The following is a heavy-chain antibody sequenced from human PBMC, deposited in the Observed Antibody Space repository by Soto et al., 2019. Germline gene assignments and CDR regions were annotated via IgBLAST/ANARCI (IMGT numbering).Heavy chain of an antibody. V-gene: IGHV4-59*08. CDR3: ARHLVVPAARHYYFDY. CDR1: GGSISSYY. D-gene: IGHD2-2*01. CDR2: IYYSGST. Sequence: SETLSLTCTVSGGSISSYYWSWIRQPPGKGLEWIGYIYYSGSTNYNPSLKSRVTISVDTSKNQFSLKLSSVTAADTAVYYCARHLVVPAARHYYFDYWGQGTLVTVSS. J-gene: IGHJ4*02.